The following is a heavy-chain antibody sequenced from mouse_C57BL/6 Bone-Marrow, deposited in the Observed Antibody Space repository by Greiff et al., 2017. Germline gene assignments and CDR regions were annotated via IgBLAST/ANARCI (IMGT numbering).Heavy chain of an antibody. Sequence: VKLMESGAELARPGASVKLSCKASGYTFTSYGISWVKQRTGQGLEWIGEIYPRSGNTYYNEKFKGKATLTADKSSSTAYMELRSLTSEDSAVYFCSYYYGSRVYAMDYWGQGTSVTVSS. D-gene: IGHD1-1*01. CDR1: GYTFTSYG. CDR3: SYYYGSRVYAMDY. J-gene: IGHJ4*01. CDR2: IYPRSGNT. V-gene: IGHV1-81*01.